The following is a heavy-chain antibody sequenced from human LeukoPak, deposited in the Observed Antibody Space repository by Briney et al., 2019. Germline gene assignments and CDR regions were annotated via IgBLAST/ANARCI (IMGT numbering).Heavy chain of an antibody. V-gene: IGHV2-5*01. CDR2: IYWNDDK. CDR1: GFSLSTSGVG. D-gene: IGHD6-6*01. CDR3: AHRDIVAARRSLKEGWFDP. Sequence: SGPTLVNPTQTLTLTCTFSGFSLSTSGVGVGWIRQPPGKALEWLALIYWNDDKRYSPSLKSRLTITKDTSKNQVVLTMTNMDPVDTATYYCAHRDIVAARRSLKEGWFDPWGQGSLVTVSS. J-gene: IGHJ5*02.